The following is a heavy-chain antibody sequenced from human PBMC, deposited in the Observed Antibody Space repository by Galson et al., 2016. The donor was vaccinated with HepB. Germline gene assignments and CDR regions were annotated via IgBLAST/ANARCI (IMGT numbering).Heavy chain of an antibody. CDR3: AHTDLSNRFDP. V-gene: IGHV2-5*02. J-gene: IGHJ5*02. CDR1: GFSFNTDEAG. Sequence: PALVKPTQTLTLTCTFSGFSFNTDEAGVGWVRQPPGKALEWLALIFWDDDKRYSPSLKNRLTITKDTSKNQVVLTMANMDPVDTATYYCAHTDLSNRFDPWGQGILVTVSS. CDR2: IFWDDDK. D-gene: IGHD3-3*01.